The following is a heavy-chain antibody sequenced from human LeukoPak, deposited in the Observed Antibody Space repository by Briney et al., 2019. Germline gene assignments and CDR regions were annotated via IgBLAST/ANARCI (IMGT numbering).Heavy chain of an antibody. CDR3: ARDRDRPLSMDYFFGMDV. CDR1: GFTFSTYG. J-gene: IGHJ6*02. CDR2: ISYDGSSK. D-gene: IGHD1-14*01. Sequence: GGSLRLSYAASGFTFSTYGMHWVRQAPGKGLEWVAFISYDGSSKYYLDSVKGRFTISRDNSKNTLYLQMNSLRTEDTGLYNCARDRDRPLSMDYFFGMDVWGQGTAVGVSS. V-gene: IGHV3-30*03.